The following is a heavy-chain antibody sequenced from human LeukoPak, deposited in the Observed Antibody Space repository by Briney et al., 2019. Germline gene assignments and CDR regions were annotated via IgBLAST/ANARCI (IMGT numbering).Heavy chain of an antibody. D-gene: IGHD3-10*01. V-gene: IGHV4-39*01. CDR3: ARQEVLNYSFDY. Sequence: PSEALSLTCIVSGGSISSSRYYWGWIRQPSGKGLEWIGSLYYRGSTYYNPSLKSRVTISVDTSKNQFSLKVSSVTAADTAVYYCARQEVLNYSFDYWGQGTLVTVSS. CDR1: GGSISSSRYY. CDR2: LYYRGST. J-gene: IGHJ4*02.